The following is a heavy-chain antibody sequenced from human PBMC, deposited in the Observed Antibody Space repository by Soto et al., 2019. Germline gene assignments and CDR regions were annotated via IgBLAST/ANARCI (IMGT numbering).Heavy chain of an antibody. CDR3: ASDGNVGVST. D-gene: IGHD1-26*01. Sequence: SETLSLTCTVSGGSVSTVAYYWTWIRQPPGKELEWIGNIFYSGTPNYKPSLKSRLTISVDTSKDQFSLKLTSVTAADTAVYYCASDGNVGVSTWGQGTLVTVSS. V-gene: IGHV4-61*08. CDR2: IFYSGTP. CDR1: GGSVSTVAYY. J-gene: IGHJ5*02.